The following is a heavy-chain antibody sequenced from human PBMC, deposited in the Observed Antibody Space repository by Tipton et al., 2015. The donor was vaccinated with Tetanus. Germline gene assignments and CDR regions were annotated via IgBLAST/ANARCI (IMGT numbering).Heavy chain of an antibody. CDR1: YGSMTSGGYS. CDR2: IYHSGTD. J-gene: IGHJ3*02. V-gene: IGHV4-30-2*01. CDR3: ARLLVGDAFDI. D-gene: IGHD2-8*02. Sequence: TLSLTCAVSYGSMTSGGYSWSWIRQPPGKGLEWIGYIYHSGTDYYNPSLKSRVTISVDRSENQFSLKLNSVTAADTAMYYCARLLVGDAFDIWGQGTMVPVSS.